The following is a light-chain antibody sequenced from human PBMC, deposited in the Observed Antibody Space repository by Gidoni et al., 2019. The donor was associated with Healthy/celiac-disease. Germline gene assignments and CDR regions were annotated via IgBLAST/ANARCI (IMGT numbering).Light chain of an antibody. CDR3: QQYGSSPWT. V-gene: IGKV3-20*01. J-gene: IGKJ1*01. CDR2: GAS. CDR1: QSVSSSY. Sequence: EIVLTQSPGTLSLSPGERATLSCRASQSVSSSYLAWYQQKPGQAPRLLIYGASSRATGIPDRFSGSGSGTDFTLTISSLEPEDFAVYYCQQYGSSPWTFXXXTKVEIK.